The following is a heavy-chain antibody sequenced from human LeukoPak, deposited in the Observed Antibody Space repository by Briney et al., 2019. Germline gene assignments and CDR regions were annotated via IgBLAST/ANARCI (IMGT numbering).Heavy chain of an antibody. CDR2: ITSSGTYI. D-gene: IGHD1-26*01. J-gene: IGHJ4*01. CDR1: GYTFNTFD. Sequence: PGGSLRLSCAGSGYTFNTFDMNWVRQAPGKGLEWVSSITSSGTYITYADSVQGRFTISRDNAKNSLYLQMNSLRVDDTALYYCARASGGWDLDYWGHGTLVTVSS. V-gene: IGHV3-21*06. CDR3: ARASGGWDLDY.